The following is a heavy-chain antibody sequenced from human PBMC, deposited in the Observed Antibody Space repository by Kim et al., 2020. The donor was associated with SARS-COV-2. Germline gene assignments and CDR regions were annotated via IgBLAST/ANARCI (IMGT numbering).Heavy chain of an antibody. V-gene: IGHV1-2*06. CDR2: INPNSGGT. J-gene: IGHJ4*02. Sequence: ASVKVSCKASGYTFTGYYMHWVRQAPGQGLEWMGRINPNSGGTNYAQKFQGRVTMTRDTSISTAYMELSRLRSDDTAVYYCERGPYGSGSYPIDYWGQGTLVTVSS. D-gene: IGHD3-10*01. CDR3: ERGPYGSGSYPIDY. CDR1: GYTFTGYY.